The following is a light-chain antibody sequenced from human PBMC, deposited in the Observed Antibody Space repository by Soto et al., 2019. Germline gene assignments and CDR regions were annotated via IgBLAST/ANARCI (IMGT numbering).Light chain of an antibody. Sequence: QSVLTQPPSASGSPGQSVTISCTGTSSDVGGYNYVSWYQQHPGKVPKLMISEVNKRPSGVPDRFSGSKSGNTASLTVSGLQAEDEADYYCSSYGGSNNLIFGGGTKLTVL. CDR3: SSYGGSNNLI. V-gene: IGLV2-8*01. CDR1: SSDVGGYNY. J-gene: IGLJ2*01. CDR2: EVN.